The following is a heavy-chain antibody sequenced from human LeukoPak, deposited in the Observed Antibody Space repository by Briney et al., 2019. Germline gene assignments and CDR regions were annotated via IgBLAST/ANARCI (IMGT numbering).Heavy chain of an antibody. Sequence: SSETLSLTCAVYGGSFSGYYWSWIRQPPGKGLEWIGEINHSGSTNYNPSLKSRVTISVDTSKNQFSLKLSSVTAADPAVYYCARDVVVEYYFDYWGQGTLVTVSS. V-gene: IGHV4-34*01. D-gene: IGHD2-15*01. CDR1: GGSFSGYY. CDR3: ARDVVVEYYFDY. J-gene: IGHJ4*02. CDR2: INHSGST.